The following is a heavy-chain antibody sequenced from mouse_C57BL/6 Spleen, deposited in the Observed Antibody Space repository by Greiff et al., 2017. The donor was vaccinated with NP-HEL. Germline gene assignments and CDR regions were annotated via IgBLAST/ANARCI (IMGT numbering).Heavy chain of an antibody. V-gene: IGHV2-2*01. CDR2: IWSGGSA. Sequence: VQLQQSGPGLVQPSQSLSITCTVSGFSLTSYGVHWVRQSPGKGLEWLGVIWSGGSADYYAAFISRLSISKDNSKSQVFFKMNSLQADDTAIYYCAVDGMVTSLYYAMDYWGQGTSVTVSS. CDR1: GFSLTSYG. CDR3: AVDGMVTSLYYAMDY. J-gene: IGHJ4*01. D-gene: IGHD2-2*01.